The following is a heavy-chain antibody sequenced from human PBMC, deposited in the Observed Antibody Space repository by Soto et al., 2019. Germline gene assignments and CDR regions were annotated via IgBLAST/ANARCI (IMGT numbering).Heavy chain of an antibody. V-gene: IGHV4-34*01. CDR1: GGSFSGYY. CDR2: INHSGST. CDR3: ARGGGTAMVDFDY. Sequence: SETLSLTCAVYGGSFSGYYWSWIRQPPGKGLEWIGEINHSGSTNYNPSLKSRVTISVDTSKNQFSLKLSSVTAADTAVYYCARGGGTAMVDFDYWGQGTLVTVS. D-gene: IGHD5-18*01. J-gene: IGHJ4*02.